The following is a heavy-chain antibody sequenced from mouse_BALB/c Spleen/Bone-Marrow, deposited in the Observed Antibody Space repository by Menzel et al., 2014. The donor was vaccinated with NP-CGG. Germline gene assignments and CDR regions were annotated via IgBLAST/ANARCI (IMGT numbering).Heavy chain of an antibody. Sequence: QVQLKESGAEPVKPGAPVKLSCKASGYTFTDYWMNWVKQRPGRGLEWIGRIDPSDSETHYNQKFKDKATLTVDKSSTTAYIQLSNLTSEDSAVYYCARTAYWGQGTLVTVSA. V-gene: IGHV1-69*02. J-gene: IGHJ3*01. CDR2: IDPSDSET. CDR1: GYTFTDYW. CDR3: ARTAY.